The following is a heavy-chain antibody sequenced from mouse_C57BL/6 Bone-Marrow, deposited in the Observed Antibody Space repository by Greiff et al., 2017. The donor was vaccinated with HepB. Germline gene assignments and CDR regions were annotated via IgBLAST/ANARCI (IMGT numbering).Heavy chain of an antibody. D-gene: IGHD1-1*01. CDR1: GYTFTSYG. J-gene: IGHJ2*01. Sequence: QVQLQQSGAELARPGASVKLSCKASGYTFTSYGISWVKQRTGQGLEWIGEIYPRSGNTYYNEKFKGKATLTADKSSSTAYMELRSLTSEDSAVYFGARGAYYYGSSYPYYFDYWGQGTTLTVSS. V-gene: IGHV1-81*01. CDR2: IYPRSGNT. CDR3: ARGAYYYGSSYPYYFDY.